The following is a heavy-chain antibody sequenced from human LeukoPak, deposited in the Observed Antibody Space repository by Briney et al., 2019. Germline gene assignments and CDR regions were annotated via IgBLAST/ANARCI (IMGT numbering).Heavy chain of an antibody. CDR3: ARGRGVAAAGNFDY. D-gene: IGHD6-13*01. CDR1: GFTFDDYG. Sequence: GGSLRLSCAASGFTFDDYGMSWVRQAPGKGLEWVSGINWNGGSTGYADSVKGRFTISRDNDKNSLYLQMNSLRAEDTALYYCARGRGVAAAGNFDYWGQGTLVTVSS. V-gene: IGHV3-20*04. J-gene: IGHJ4*02. CDR2: INWNGGST.